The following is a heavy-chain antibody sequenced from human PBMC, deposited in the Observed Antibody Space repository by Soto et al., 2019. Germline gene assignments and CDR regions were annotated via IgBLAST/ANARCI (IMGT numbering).Heavy chain of an antibody. V-gene: IGHV4-59*01. D-gene: IGHD3-10*02. CDR3: ARAPWVLYRYYVDS. Sequence: QVHLRESGPGLVKPSETLSLSCTVSGGSISNFDWSWIRQPPGKGLEWIGYISSSGNTNYNPSLKSRVYITVDTANNQLSLNLTAVTAEDTAVYYCARAPWVLYRYYVDSWAKVTPVPVAA. CDR2: ISSSGNT. J-gene: IGHJ5*01. CDR1: GGSISNFD.